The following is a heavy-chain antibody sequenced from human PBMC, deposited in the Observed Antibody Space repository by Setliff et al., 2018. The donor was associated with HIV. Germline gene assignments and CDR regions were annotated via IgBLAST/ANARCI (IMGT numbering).Heavy chain of an antibody. V-gene: IGHV1-8*02. J-gene: IGHJ5*02. Sequence: ASVKVSCKASGYTFTNYDINWVRQAPGQGLGWMGWMNPNSGNTGYAQKFQGRVTMTRNTSIRTAHMELSSLRSEDTAVYYCARGHLDYNFWDEVLGNWFDPWGQGTLVTVSS. CDR1: GYTFTNYD. D-gene: IGHD3-3*01. CDR3: ARGHLDYNFWDEVLGNWFDP. CDR2: MNPNSGNT.